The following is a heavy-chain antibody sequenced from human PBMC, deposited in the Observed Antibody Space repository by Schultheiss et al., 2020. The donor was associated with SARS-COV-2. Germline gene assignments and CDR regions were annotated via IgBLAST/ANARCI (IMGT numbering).Heavy chain of an antibody. CDR2: IYYSGST. D-gene: IGHD4-17*01. CDR3: ARASAEVSMTTVTTSFYYYYGMDV. Sequence: SQTLSLTCTVSGGSISSGGYYWSWIRQHPGKGLEWIGYIYYSGSTYYNPSLKSRVTISVDTSKNQFSLKLSSVTAADTAVYYCARASAEVSMTTVTTSFYYYYGMDVWGQGTTVTVSS. V-gene: IGHV4-30-4*08. J-gene: IGHJ6*02. CDR1: GGSISSGGYY.